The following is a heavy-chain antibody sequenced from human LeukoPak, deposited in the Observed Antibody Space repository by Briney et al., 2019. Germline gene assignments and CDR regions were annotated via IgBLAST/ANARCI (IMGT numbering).Heavy chain of an antibody. Sequence: GGSLRLSCAASGFTFSSYAMSWVRQAPGKGLEWVSAIRGSGGSTYYADSVKGRFTISRDNSKNTLYLQMNSLRAEDTAVYYCAKDRPTGYSSGWYYFDYWGQGTLVTVSS. V-gene: IGHV3-23*01. CDR2: IRGSGGST. CDR3: AKDRPTGYSSGWYYFDY. J-gene: IGHJ4*02. D-gene: IGHD6-19*01. CDR1: GFTFSSYA.